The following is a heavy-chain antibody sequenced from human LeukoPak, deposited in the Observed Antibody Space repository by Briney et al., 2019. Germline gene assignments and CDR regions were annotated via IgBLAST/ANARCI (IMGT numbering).Heavy chain of an antibody. Sequence: SETLSLTCSVFGGSLSGYSWTWIRQSPGKGLEWIGEVSESGRSKYSPSLRSRVTISRDMSKKHFSLDLKSLTAADTALYFCARSQSLRAAPGFDNWGQGIMVTVS. CDR2: VSESGRS. CDR1: GGSLSGYS. V-gene: IGHV4-34*01. J-gene: IGHJ3*02. CDR3: ARSQSLRAAPGFDN.